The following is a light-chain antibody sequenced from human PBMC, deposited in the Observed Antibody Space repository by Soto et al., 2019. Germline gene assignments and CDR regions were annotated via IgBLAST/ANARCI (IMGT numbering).Light chain of an antibody. J-gene: IGKJ1*01. Sequence: EVVLTQSPGTLSFSPGEIATLTCRASQSLSSSYLAWYQQKPGQPPRLLISGASSRATGIPDRFSGSGSGTDFTLIINRLEPEDFAVYFCQQYGPSPTWTCGQGNKGDIK. CDR1: QSLSSSY. CDR3: QQYGPSPTWT. CDR2: GAS. V-gene: IGKV3-20*01.